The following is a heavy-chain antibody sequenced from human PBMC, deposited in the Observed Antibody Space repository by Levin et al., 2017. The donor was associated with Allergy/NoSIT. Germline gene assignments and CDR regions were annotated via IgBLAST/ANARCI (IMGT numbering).Heavy chain of an antibody. CDR2: ISYDGSDK. J-gene: IGHJ4*02. CDR3: AGDVQVYSSSWYQGY. CDR1: GFTFSSYA. Sequence: PGGSLRLSCAASGFTFSSYAMHWVRQAPGKGLEWVAVISYDGSDKYYADSVKGRFTISRDNSENTVYLQMNSLGAEDTAVYYCAGDVQVYSSSWYQGYWGQGTLVTVSS. D-gene: IGHD6-13*01. V-gene: IGHV3-30-3*01.